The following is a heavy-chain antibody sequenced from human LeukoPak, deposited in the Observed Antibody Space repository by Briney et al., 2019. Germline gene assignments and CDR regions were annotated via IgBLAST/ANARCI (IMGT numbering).Heavy chain of an antibody. D-gene: IGHD4-17*01. Sequence: GGSLRLSCAASGFTFSSYAMSWVRQVPGKGLEWVSAISGSGGSTYYADSAKGRFTISRDNSKNTLYLQMNSLRAEDTAVYYCAKRTVSTTAGDYWGQGTLVTVSS. CDR1: GFTFSSYA. CDR3: AKRTVSTTAGDY. CDR2: ISGSGGST. V-gene: IGHV3-23*01. J-gene: IGHJ4*02.